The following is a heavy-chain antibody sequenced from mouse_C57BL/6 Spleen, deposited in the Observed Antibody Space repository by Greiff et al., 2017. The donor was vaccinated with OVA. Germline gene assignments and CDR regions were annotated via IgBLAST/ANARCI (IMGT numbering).Heavy chain of an antibody. CDR1: GYTFTTYP. CDR2: FHPYNDDT. Sequence: QVQLQQSGAELVKPGASVKMSCKASGYTFTTYPIEWMKQNHGKSLEWIGNFHPYNDDTKYNEKFKGKATLTVEKSSSTVYLELSRLTSDDSAVYDCARSYYGSSYGYFDVWGTGTTVTVSS. D-gene: IGHD1-1*01. V-gene: IGHV1-47*01. CDR3: ARSYYGSSYGYFDV. J-gene: IGHJ1*03.